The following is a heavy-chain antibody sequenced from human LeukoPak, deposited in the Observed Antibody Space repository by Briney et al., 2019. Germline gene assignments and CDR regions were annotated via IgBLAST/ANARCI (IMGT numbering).Heavy chain of an antibody. CDR3: TTGPGNSGY. J-gene: IGHJ4*02. Sequence: GGSLRLSCVVSGLTFDNAWMSWVRRAPGKGLEWVGRIKSKNVGETTEYAAPVQGRFTISRDDSKNTGYLQMSNLKTEDTAVYYCTTGPGNSGYWGQGTLVTVSS. D-gene: IGHD4-23*01. CDR2: IKSKNVGETT. CDR1: GLTFDNAW. V-gene: IGHV3-15*01.